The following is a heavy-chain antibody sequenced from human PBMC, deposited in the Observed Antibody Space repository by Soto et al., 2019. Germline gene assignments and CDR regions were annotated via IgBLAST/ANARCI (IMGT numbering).Heavy chain of an antibody. V-gene: IGHV3-15*07. CDR3: AKRRVAGPFSDGMDV. CDR2: IKSKTDGGST. Sequence: GGSLRLSCAASGFTFSNAWMNWVRQAPVKGLEWVGRIKSKTDGGSTYYADSVKGRFTISRDNSKNTLYLQMNSLRAEDTAVYYCAKRRVAGPFSDGMDVSGQGTTVTVSS. D-gene: IGHD6-19*01. CDR1: GFTFSNAW. J-gene: IGHJ6*02.